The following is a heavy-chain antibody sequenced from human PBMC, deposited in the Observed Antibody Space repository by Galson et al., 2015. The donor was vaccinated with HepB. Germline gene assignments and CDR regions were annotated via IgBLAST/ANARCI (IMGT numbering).Heavy chain of an antibody. CDR1: GFTFSSYG. Sequence: SLRLSCAASGFTFSSYGMHWVRQAPGKGLEWVAVISYDGSNKYYADSVKGRFTISRNNSKNTLYLQMNSLRAEDTAVYYCAKDKQWLSYYYYGTDVWGQGTTVTVSS. CDR2: ISYDGSNK. CDR3: AKDKQWLSYYYYGTDV. D-gene: IGHD6-19*01. J-gene: IGHJ6*02. V-gene: IGHV3-30*18.